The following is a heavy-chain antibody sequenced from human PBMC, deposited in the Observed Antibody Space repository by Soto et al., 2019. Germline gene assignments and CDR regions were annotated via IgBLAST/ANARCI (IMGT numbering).Heavy chain of an antibody. J-gene: IGHJ6*02. Sequence: SETLSLTCTVSGDSISSSNYYWGWIRQPPGKGLEWIGSIYYSGTTYYNPSLKSRVTISIDTSKNQFSLKLNSVSAADTAVYYCARTGGMDPWSQGATVTVSS. CDR1: GDSISSSNYY. V-gene: IGHV4-39*01. CDR2: IYYSGTT. CDR3: ARTGGMDP.